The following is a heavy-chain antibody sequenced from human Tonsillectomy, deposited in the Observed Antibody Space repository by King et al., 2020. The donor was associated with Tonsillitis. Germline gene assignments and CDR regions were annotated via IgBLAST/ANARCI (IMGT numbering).Heavy chain of an antibody. CDR1: GFTFSSYS. J-gene: IGHJ4*02. V-gene: IGHV3-21*01. D-gene: IGHD3-10*01. Sequence: VQLVESGGGLVKPGGSLRLSCAASGFTFSSYSMNWVRQAPGKGLEWVSSISSSNSYIYYVDSVKGRFTISRDNAKNSLYLQMNSLRAEDTAVYYCAKPGRGGGSGRYYLNGGYYFDYWGQGTLVTVSS. CDR2: ISSSNSYI. CDR3: AKPGRGGGSGRYYLNGGYYFDY.